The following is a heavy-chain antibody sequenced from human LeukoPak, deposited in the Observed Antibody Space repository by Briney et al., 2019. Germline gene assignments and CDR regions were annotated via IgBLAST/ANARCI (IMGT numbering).Heavy chain of an antibody. Sequence: GGSLRLSCAASGFTFSSYSMNWVRQAPGKGLEWVSSISSSSSYIYYADSVKGRFTISRDNAKNSLYLQMNSLRAEDTAVYYCARGVPRWIRLWVPYYYYGMDVWGQGTTVTVSS. CDR2: ISSSSSYI. J-gene: IGHJ6*02. CDR1: GFTFSSYS. V-gene: IGHV3-21*01. D-gene: IGHD5-18*01. CDR3: ARGVPRWIRLWVPYYYYGMDV.